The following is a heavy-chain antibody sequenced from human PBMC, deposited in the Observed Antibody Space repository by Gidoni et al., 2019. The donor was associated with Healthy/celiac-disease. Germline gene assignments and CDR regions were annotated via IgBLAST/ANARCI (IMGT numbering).Heavy chain of an antibody. CDR2: ISYDGSNK. V-gene: IGHV3-30*04. CDR1: GFTFSSYA. Sequence: QVQLVESGGGVVQPGRSLRLSCAAPGFTFSSYAMHWVRQAPGKGLEWVAVISYDGSNKYYADSVKGRFTISRDNSKNTLYLQMNSLRAEDTAVYYCARDPRGIPDYGYYFDYWGQGTLVTVSS. J-gene: IGHJ4*02. CDR3: ARDPRGIPDYGYYFDY. D-gene: IGHD4-17*01.